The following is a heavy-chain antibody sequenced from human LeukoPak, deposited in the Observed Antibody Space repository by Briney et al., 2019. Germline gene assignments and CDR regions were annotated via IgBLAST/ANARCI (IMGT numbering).Heavy chain of an antibody. V-gene: IGHV3-30-3*01. CDR3: AMTGSAGWYFFDY. Sequence: GGSLRLSCAASGFTFSAYAMHWVRQAPGKGLEWVAVISYDGTKKYYANSVKGRFTISRDNSKNTVYLQVSSLRVEDTAVYYCAMTGSAGWYFFDYWGQGTLVTVSS. CDR2: ISYDGTKK. D-gene: IGHD6-19*01. J-gene: IGHJ4*02. CDR1: GFTFSAYA.